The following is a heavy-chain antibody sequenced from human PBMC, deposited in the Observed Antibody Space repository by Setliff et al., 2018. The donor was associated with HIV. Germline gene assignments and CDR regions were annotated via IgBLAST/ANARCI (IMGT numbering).Heavy chain of an antibody. D-gene: IGHD2-2*01. CDR2: IYYSGST. CDR1: GGSISSSSYY. J-gene: IGHJ6*03. CDR3: ATSVEVPWNYYMDV. Sequence: SETLSLTCTVSGGSISSSSYYWGWIRQPPGKGLEWIGSIYYSGSTYYNPSLKSRVTISVDTSKNQFSLKLSSVTTSDTAVYYCATSVEVPWNYYMDVWGKGTTVTVSS. V-gene: IGHV4-39*01.